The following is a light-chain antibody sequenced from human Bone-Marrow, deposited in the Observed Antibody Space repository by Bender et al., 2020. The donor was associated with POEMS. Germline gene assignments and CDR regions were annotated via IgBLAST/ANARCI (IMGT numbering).Light chain of an antibody. CDR3: SSYAGSNNFV. Sequence: QSALTQPPSASGSPGQSITISCSGSDSDVGRYNFVSWYQQHPGTVPKLIIFDVSNRPSGVSNRFSGSKSGNTASLTVSGLQAEDEADYYCSSYAGSNNFVFGGGTKLTVL. J-gene: IGLJ2*01. CDR1: DSDVGRYNF. V-gene: IGLV2-8*01. CDR2: DVS.